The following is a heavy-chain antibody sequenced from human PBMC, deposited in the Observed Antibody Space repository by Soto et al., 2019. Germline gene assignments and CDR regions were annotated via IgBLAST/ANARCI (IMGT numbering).Heavy chain of an antibody. CDR2: ISYDGSNK. V-gene: IGHV3-30-3*01. CDR1: GFTFSSYA. J-gene: IGHJ4*02. Sequence: ESGGGVVQPGRSLRLSCAASGFTFSSYAMHWVRQAPGKGLEWVAVISYDGSNKYYADSVKGRFTISRDNSKNTLYLQMNRLRAEDTAVYYCARQLRFLEWSPFDYWGQGTLVTVSS. CDR3: ARQLRFLEWSPFDY. D-gene: IGHD3-3*01.